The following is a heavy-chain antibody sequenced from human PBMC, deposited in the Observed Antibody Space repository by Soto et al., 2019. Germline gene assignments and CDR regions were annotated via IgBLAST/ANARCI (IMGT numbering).Heavy chain of an antibody. CDR1: GGSFSSYT. J-gene: IGHJ4*02. CDR2: ITPILGIA. CDR3: ARGLYSSSWSPFDY. Sequence: ASVKVSCKASGGSFSSYTISWVRQDHGQGLEWMGRITPILGIANYAQKFQGRVTITADKSTSTAYMELSSLRSEDTAVYYCARGLYSSSWSPFDYLGQGTLVTVSS. D-gene: IGHD6-13*01. V-gene: IGHV1-69*02.